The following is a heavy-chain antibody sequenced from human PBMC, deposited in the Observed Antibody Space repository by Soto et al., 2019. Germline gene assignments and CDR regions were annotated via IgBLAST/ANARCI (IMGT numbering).Heavy chain of an antibody. CDR2: IYSGGST. CDR3: ARESPTYYYGMDV. V-gene: IGHV3-53*01. CDR1: GFTVSSNY. Sequence: EVQLVESGGGLIQPGGSLRLSCAASGFTVSSNYMSWVRQAPGKGLEWVSVIYSGGSTYYADSVKGRFTISRDNSKNTMYLQMNSLRAEDTAVYYGARESPTYYYGMDVCGQGTTVTVSS. J-gene: IGHJ6*02.